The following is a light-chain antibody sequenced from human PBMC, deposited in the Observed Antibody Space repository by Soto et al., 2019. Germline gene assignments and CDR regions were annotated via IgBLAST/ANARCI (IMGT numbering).Light chain of an antibody. CDR2: GNS. Sequence: QFALTQPPSVSGAPGQRVTISCTGSSSNIGAGHDVHWYQQLPGTAPKLLIYGNSNRPSGVPDRFSGSKSGTSASLAITGLQAEDEADYYCQSYDSSLSGSEVFGTGTKVTVL. CDR3: QSYDSSLSGSEV. CDR1: SSNIGAGHD. V-gene: IGLV1-40*01. J-gene: IGLJ1*01.